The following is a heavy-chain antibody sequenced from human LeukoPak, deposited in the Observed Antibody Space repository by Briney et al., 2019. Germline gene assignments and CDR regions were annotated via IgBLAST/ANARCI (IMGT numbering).Heavy chain of an antibody. Sequence: PGGSLRLSCVASGFTFSDYYMSWIRQAPGRGLEWVPVIYSGGSTYYADYVKGRFTSSRDNSKNTLYLQMNSLRAEDTAVYYCAREEVVWQQLVGLYYYYGMDVWGQGTTVTVSS. V-gene: IGHV3-66*01. CDR1: GFTFSDYY. D-gene: IGHD6-13*01. CDR2: IYSGGST. CDR3: AREEVVWQQLVGLYYYYGMDV. J-gene: IGHJ6*02.